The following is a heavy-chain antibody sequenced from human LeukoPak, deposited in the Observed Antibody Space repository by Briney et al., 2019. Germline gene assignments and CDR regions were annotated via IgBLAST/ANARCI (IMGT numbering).Heavy chain of an antibody. J-gene: IGHJ3*02. D-gene: IGHD5-24*01. CDR2: ISSTGNAI. CDR1: GVTFSSYS. CDR3: ARGRDGYSFDAFDI. V-gene: IGHV3-48*01. Sequence: PGGCLRLSCAASGVTFSSYSMNWVREAPGKGLEWVAYISSTGNAIYYADSVKGRFTLSRDNVKNSVYLEMNSLRAEDTALYYCARGRDGYSFDAFDIWGQGTMVTVSS.